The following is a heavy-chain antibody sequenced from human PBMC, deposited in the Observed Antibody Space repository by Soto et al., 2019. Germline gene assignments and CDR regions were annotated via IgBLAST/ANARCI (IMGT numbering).Heavy chain of an antibody. V-gene: IGHV3-23*01. J-gene: IGHJ5*01. Sequence: EVQLLESGGGLVQPGGSLRLSCAASGFTFSSYALSWVRQAPGKGLEWVSAITGSGGSTYYADSVKGRFTISRNNSKNTLSLQMNRLGAEDTAVYYCAKGLGSGSYAASDSWGQGTLVTVSS. CDR3: AKGLGSGSYAASDS. D-gene: IGHD1-26*01. CDR2: ITGSGGST. CDR1: GFTFSSYA.